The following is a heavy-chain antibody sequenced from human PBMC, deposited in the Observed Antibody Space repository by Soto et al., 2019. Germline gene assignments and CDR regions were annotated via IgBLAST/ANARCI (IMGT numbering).Heavy chain of an antibody. CDR1: AGTFSSYA. V-gene: IGHV1-69*13. CDR3: ARRSVIYNWFDP. CDR2: IIPIFGIA. Sequence: SVKVSCKESAGTFSSYAIAWVRQAPGQGLEWMGGIIPIFGIANYAQKFQGRVAITADESTNTAYMELNSLRAEDTAVYYCARRSVIYNWFDPWGQGTLGTVSS. D-gene: IGHD3-16*02. J-gene: IGHJ5*02.